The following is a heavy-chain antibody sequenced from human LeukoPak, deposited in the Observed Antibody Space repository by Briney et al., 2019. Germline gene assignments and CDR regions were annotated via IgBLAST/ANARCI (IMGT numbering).Heavy chain of an antibody. Sequence: PGGSLRLSCAASGFTFSRYWMSWVRQAPGKGLEWVANIKQDGSEKYYVDSVKGRFTISRDNAKNSLYLQMNSLRAEDTAVYYCARDTTGFGNTIFGVVIMVGSDYWGQGTLVTVSS. CDR1: GFTFSRYW. J-gene: IGHJ4*02. D-gene: IGHD3-3*01. V-gene: IGHV3-7*01. CDR2: IKQDGSEK. CDR3: ARDTTGFGNTIFGVVIMVGSDY.